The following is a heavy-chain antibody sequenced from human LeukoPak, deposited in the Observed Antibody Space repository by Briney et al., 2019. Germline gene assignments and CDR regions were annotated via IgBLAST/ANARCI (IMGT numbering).Heavy chain of an antibody. CDR2: ISGDEVVR. V-gene: IGHV3-74*03. J-gene: IGHJ4*02. Sequence: GGSLRLSCEASGFTLSTYWMRWARQAPGKGLMWVSRISGDEVVRKYADSVRGRFTISRDNAKNTLYLQMDSLRAEDTAVYYCARDADWYGQSYDYWGQGTLVTVSS. D-gene: IGHD3-9*01. CDR1: GFTLSTYW. CDR3: ARDADWYGQSYDY.